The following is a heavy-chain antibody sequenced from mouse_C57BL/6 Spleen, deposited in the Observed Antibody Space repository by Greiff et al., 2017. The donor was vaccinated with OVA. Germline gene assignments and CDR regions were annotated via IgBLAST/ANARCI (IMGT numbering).Heavy chain of an antibody. J-gene: IGHJ4*01. D-gene: IGHD2-4*01. CDR2: ISDGGSYT. Sequence: EVHLVESGGGLVKPGGSLKLSCAASGFTFSSYAMSWVRQTPEKRLEWVATISDGGSYTYYPDNVKGRFTISRDNAKNNLYLQMRHLKSEDTAMYYCARHYDYDAMDYWGQGTSVTVSS. V-gene: IGHV5-4*01. CDR3: ARHYDYDAMDY. CDR1: GFTFSSYA.